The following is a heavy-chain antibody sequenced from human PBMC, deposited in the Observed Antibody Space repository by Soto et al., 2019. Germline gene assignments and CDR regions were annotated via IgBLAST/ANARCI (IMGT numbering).Heavy chain of an antibody. CDR3: ARGPIGVAAIQYHYYYGMDV. CDR2: INHSGST. J-gene: IGHJ6*02. CDR1: GGSFSGYY. D-gene: IGHD2-15*01. Sequence: SETLSLTCAVYGGSFSGYYWSWIRQPPGKGMEWIGEINHSGSTNYNPSLKRRVTISVDKSKNKFSLKLSSVTAAYTAVYYCARGPIGVAAIQYHYYYGMDVWGPGTTVTVSS. V-gene: IGHV4-34*01.